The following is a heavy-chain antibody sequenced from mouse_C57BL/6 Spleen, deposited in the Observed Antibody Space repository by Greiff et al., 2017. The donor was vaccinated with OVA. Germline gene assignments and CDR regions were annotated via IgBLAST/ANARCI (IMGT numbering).Heavy chain of an antibody. CDR1: GFTFCDYG. Sequence: EVHLVESGGGLVKPGGSLKLSCAASGFTFCDYGMHWVRQAPEKGLEWVAYISSGSSTIYYADTVKGRFTISRDNAKNTLFLQMTSLRSEDTAMYYCARSALYWYFDVWGTGTTVTVSS. CDR3: ARSALYWYFDV. CDR2: ISSGSSTI. J-gene: IGHJ1*03. D-gene: IGHD6-1*01. V-gene: IGHV5-17*01.